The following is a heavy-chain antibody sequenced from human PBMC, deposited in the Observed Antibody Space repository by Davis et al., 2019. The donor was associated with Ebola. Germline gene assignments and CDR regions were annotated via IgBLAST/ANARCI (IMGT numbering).Heavy chain of an antibody. J-gene: IGHJ4*02. CDR2: IYYSGST. CDR3: AADILWFEGVPGY. V-gene: IGHV4-59*01. D-gene: IGHD3-10*01. CDR1: GGSISSYY. Sequence: SATLSLTCTVSGGSISSYYWSWIRQPPGKGLEWLGYIYYSGSTNYNPSLKSRVTISVDTSKNQFSLKLSSVTAADTAVYSCAADILWFEGVPGYWGQGTLVTVSS.